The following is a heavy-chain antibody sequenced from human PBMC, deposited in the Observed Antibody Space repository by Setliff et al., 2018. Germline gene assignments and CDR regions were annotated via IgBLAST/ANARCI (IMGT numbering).Heavy chain of an antibody. Sequence: GASVKVSCKASGGTFSTYAISWVRQAPGQGLEWMGGIIPIFATANYAQKFQGRVTITADESTSTAYMELSSLRSEGTAVYYCARALLPSSLGYYYYVMDVWGQGTTVTVSS. CDR2: IIPIFATA. V-gene: IGHV1-69*13. CDR3: ARALLPSSLGYYYYVMDV. J-gene: IGHJ6*02. D-gene: IGHD3-16*01. CDR1: GGTFSTYA.